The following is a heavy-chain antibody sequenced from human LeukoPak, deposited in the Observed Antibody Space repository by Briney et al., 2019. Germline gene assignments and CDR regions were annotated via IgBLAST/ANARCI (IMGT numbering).Heavy chain of an antibody. CDR2: IYYSGST. V-gene: IGHV4-31*03. CDR3: ARAGGLLLWFGELFPYYFDY. CDR1: GGPISSGGYY. Sequence: SETLSLTCTVSGGPISSGGYYWSWIRQHPGKGLEWIGYIYYSGSTYYNPSPKSRVTISVDTSKNQFSLKLSSVTAADTAVYYCARAGGLLLWFGELFPYYFDYGGQGTLVTVSS. D-gene: IGHD3-10*01. J-gene: IGHJ4*02.